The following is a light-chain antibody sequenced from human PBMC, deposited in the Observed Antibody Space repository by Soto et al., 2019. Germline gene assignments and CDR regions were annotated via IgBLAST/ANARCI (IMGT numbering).Light chain of an antibody. Sequence: QSVLTQPASVSGSPGQSITISCTGTSSDVGGYNYVSWYQQHPGKAPKLMIYDVSNRPSGVSNRFSGSKSGNTASLTISGLQAGDEADYYRSSYTSSSTLYVFGTGTKLTVL. V-gene: IGLV2-14*01. CDR2: DVS. J-gene: IGLJ1*01. CDR3: SSYTSSSTLYV. CDR1: SSDVGGYNY.